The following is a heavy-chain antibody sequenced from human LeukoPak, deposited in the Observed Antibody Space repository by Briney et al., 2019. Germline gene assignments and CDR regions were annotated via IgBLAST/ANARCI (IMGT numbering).Heavy chain of an antibody. CDR3: ARALYSSSFHWFDR. J-gene: IGHJ5*02. CDR2: MKQDGSEN. D-gene: IGHD6-13*01. Sequence: PGGSLRLSCAASGFTFSNYWMSWVRQAPGKGLEWVANMKQDGSENCYVDSVKGRFTISRDNAKNSLYLQMNSLRAEDMAVYYCARALYSSSFHWFDRWGQGTLVTVSS. V-gene: IGHV3-7*04. CDR1: GFTFSNYW.